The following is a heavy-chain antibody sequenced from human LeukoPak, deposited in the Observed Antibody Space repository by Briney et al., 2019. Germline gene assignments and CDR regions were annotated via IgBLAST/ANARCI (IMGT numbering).Heavy chain of an antibody. Sequence: PSETLSLTCTVSGDSISSYYWSWIRQPPGKGLKWIGYMHYSGSSNYNPSLKNRVTTSVDTSQNQFSLKLRSVTAADTAVYYCARRVTSNCFDPWGQGTLVTVTS. V-gene: IGHV4-59*08. CDR1: GDSISSYY. J-gene: IGHJ5*02. D-gene: IGHD2-21*02. CDR2: MHYSGSS. CDR3: ARRVTSNCFDP.